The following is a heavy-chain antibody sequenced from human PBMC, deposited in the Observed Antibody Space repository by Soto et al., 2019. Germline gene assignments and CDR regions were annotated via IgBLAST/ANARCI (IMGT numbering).Heavy chain of an antibody. V-gene: IGHV4-59*01. CDR2: IHYSGTT. Sequence: QVQLQESSPGLVKPSETLSLTCNVSGGSIRDYYWSWIRQPPGKGLEWIGNIHYSGTTKYNPSLKSRVTISVDTSKNQFSLKLTSVTAADTAMYYCARCVSGYYSGFDHWGQGTLVTVSS. CDR1: GGSIRDYY. J-gene: IGHJ4*02. D-gene: IGHD3-22*01. CDR3: ARCVSGYYSGFDH.